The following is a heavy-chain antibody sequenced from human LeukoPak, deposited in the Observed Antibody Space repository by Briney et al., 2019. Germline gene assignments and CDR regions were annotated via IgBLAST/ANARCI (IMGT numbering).Heavy chain of an antibody. Sequence: PGRSLRLSCAASGFTFSSYGMHWVRQAPGKGLEWVAVISYDGSNKYYADSVKGRFTISRDNSKSTLYLQMNSLRAEDTAVYYCAPDLRGAAWSLDYWGQGTLVTVSS. CDR3: APDLRGAAWSLDY. V-gene: IGHV3-30*03. CDR1: GFTFSSYG. J-gene: IGHJ4*02. D-gene: IGHD2-15*01. CDR2: ISYDGSNK.